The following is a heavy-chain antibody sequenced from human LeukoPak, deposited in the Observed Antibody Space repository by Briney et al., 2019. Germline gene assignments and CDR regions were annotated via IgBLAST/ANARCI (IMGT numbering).Heavy chain of an antibody. V-gene: IGHV3-66*01. J-gene: IGHJ6*02. CDR2: IYSGGST. D-gene: IGHD5-18*01. CDR1: GFTVSSNY. Sequence: GGSLRLSCAASGFTVSSNYMSWVRQAPGKGLEWVSVIYSGGSTYYADSVKGRFTISRDNSKNTLYLQMNSLGAEDTAVYYCAREGGNLLGETAPREYYYYGMDVWGQGTTVTVSS. CDR3: AREGGNLLGETAPREYYYYGMDV.